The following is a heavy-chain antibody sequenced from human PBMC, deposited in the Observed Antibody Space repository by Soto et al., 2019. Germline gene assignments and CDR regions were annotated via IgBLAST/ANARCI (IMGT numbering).Heavy chain of an antibody. CDR2: SNHSGST. V-gene: IGHV4-34*01. Sequence: QVQLQQWGAGLLKPSETLSLTCAVYGGSFSGYYWSWIRQPPGKGLEWIGESNHSGSTNYHPSFQSRVPLSVDTSKNQFPLTLSSVTAADTAVYYCARLGLGRGGPYHYYYYYYMDVWGKGTTVTVSS. J-gene: IGHJ6*03. CDR3: ARLGLGRGGPYHYYYYYYMDV. D-gene: IGHD2-15*01. CDR1: GGSFSGYY.